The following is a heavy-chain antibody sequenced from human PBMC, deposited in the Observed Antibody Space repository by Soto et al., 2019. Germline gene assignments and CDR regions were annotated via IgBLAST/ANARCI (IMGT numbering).Heavy chain of an antibody. CDR2: IFGGNGNT. CDR1: GYTLTNYV. V-gene: IGHV1-3*01. Sequence: QFVQSGAEVKRPGASVKLSSNASGYTLTNYVIHWERQAPGQGLEWMGWIFGGNGNTAYSQKFQGRVTITRDTFASTAYMELSSLTSEDTAVYYCTREDFWGQGTLITVSS. CDR3: TREDF. J-gene: IGHJ4*02.